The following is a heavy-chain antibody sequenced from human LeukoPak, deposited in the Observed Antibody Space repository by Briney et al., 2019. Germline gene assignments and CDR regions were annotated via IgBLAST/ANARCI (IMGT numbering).Heavy chain of an antibody. CDR1: GYTFTSYY. D-gene: IGHD3-22*01. CDR2: INPSGGST. V-gene: IGHV1-46*01. J-gene: IGHJ5*02. Sequence: GASVKVSCKASGYTFTSYYMHWVRQAPGQGLEWMGIINPSGGSTSYAQKFQGRVTMTRDTSTSTVYMELSSLRSEDTAVYYCARDALTPIYDSSGFDLRWFDPWGQGTLVTVSS. CDR3: ARDALTPIYDSSGFDLRWFDP.